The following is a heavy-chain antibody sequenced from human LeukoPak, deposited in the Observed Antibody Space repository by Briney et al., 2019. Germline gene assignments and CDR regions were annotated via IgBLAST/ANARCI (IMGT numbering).Heavy chain of an antibody. CDR3: ARGSMAKPYYFDY. Sequence: ASVKVSCKASGYTFTGHYIHWVRQAPGQGLEWVGWINPKNGGSNYAQKFQGRVTMTRDRSISTAYMELNRLTSDDTAVYYCARGSMAKPYYFDYWGQGTLVTVSS. J-gene: IGHJ4*02. CDR1: GYTFTGHY. D-gene: IGHD5-24*01. CDR2: INPKNGGS. V-gene: IGHV1-2*02.